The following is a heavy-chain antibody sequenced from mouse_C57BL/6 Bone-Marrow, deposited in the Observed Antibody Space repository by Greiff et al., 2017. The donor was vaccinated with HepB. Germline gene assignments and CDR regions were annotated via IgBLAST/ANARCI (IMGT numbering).Heavy chain of an antibody. CDR2: IYPGSGNT. CDR1: GYTFTDYY. V-gene: IGHV1-76*01. Sequence: QVQLQQSGAELVRPGASVKLSCKASGYTFTDYYINWVKQRPGQGLEWIARIYPGSGNTYYNEKFKDKATLTVDKSSSTAYMQLSSLTSEDSAVYYCARCPPPFITTVVDWYFDVWGTGTTVTVSS. D-gene: IGHD1-1*01. CDR3: ARCPPPFITTVVDWYFDV. J-gene: IGHJ1*03.